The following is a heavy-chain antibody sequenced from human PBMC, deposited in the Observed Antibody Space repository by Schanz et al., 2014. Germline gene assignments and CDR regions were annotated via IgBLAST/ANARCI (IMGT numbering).Heavy chain of an antibody. CDR2: IWYDGGNK. CDR1: GFTFSSYG. V-gene: IGHV3-33*01. J-gene: IGHJ4*02. CDR3: AGDGDVDY. Sequence: QVQLVESGGGVVQPGRSLRLSCAASGFTFSSYGMHWVRQAPGKGLEWVAIIWYDGGNKYYADSVKGRFTISRDNSKNTLCLQMSSLRAEDSAVYYGAGDGDVDYWGQGTLXTVSS.